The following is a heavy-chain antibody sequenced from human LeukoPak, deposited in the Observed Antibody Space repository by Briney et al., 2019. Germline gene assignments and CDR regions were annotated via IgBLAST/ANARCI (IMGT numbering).Heavy chain of an antibody. V-gene: IGHV1-46*01. CDR1: GYTFTSYY. CDR2: INPSGGST. J-gene: IGHJ4*02. Sequence: ASVKVSCKASGYTFTSYYMHWVRQAPGQGLEWMGIINPSGGSTSYAQKFQGRVTMTRDTSTSTVSMELSSLRSEDTAVYYCARVRSWYGPFDYWGQGTLVTVSP. CDR3: ARVRSWYGPFDY. D-gene: IGHD6-13*01.